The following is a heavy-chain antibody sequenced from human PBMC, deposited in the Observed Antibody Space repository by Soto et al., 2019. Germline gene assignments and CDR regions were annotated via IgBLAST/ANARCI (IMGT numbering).Heavy chain of an antibody. Sequence: GGSLRLSCAASGFTFSSYGMHWVRQAPGKGLEWVAVIWYDSSNIYYADSVKGRFTISRDNAKNTLYLQMNSLIAEDTAVYYCARDSKPSPFDYWGQGTLVTVSS. CDR1: GFTFSSYG. CDR2: IWYDSSNI. CDR3: ARDSKPSPFDY. D-gene: IGHD3-3*02. J-gene: IGHJ4*02. V-gene: IGHV3-33*01.